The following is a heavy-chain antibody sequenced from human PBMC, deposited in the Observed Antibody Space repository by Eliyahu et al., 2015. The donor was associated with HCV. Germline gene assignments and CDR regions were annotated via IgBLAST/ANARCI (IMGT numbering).Heavy chain of an antibody. CDR1: GFTFSDYY. V-gene: IGHV3-11*05. CDR3: ATINPIAAGLVGY. D-gene: IGHD6-13*01. Sequence: QVQLVESGGGLVKPGGSLRLSCAASGFTFSDYYMSWIRQAPGKGLGWVSYISGDSTNTIYADSVRGRFTISRDNARDSLYLQMNSLRAEDTAVYYCATINPIAAGLVGYWGQGTRVTVSS. J-gene: IGHJ4*02. CDR2: ISGDSTNT.